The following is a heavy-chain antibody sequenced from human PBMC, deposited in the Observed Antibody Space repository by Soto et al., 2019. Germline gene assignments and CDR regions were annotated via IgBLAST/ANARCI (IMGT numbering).Heavy chain of an antibody. CDR1: GASISRGGFS. D-gene: IGHD1-7*01. J-gene: IGHJ4*02. CDR2: VYHSGTT. CDR3: ARSLNWNYPFDF. Sequence: SETLSLTCAVSGASISRGGFSWRWIRQPPGKALEWVGYVYHSGTTSYNPSLESRVSISVDTSKNQFSLRLYSVTAADTAVYFCARSLNWNYPFDFWGQGTLVTVSS. V-gene: IGHV4-30-2*01.